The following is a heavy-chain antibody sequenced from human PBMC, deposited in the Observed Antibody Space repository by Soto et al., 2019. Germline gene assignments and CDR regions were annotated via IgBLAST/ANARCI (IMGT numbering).Heavy chain of an antibody. J-gene: IGHJ4*02. V-gene: IGHV3-33*01. D-gene: IGHD1-26*01. Sequence: PGGSLRLSCAASGFTFSSYGMHWVRQAPGKGLEWVAVIWYDGSNKYYADSVKGRFTIARDNSKNTLYLQMNSLRAEDTAVYYCARDLYSWSYPMNYYFDYWGQGTLVTVSS. CDR1: GFTFSSYG. CDR3: ARDLYSWSYPMNYYFDY. CDR2: IWYDGSNK.